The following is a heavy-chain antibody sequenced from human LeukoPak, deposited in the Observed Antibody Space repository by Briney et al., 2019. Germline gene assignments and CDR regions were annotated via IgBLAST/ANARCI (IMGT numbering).Heavy chain of an antibody. J-gene: IGHJ5*02. D-gene: IGHD3-22*01. V-gene: IGHV3-23*01. CDR1: GFTFSSYA. Sequence: GGFLRLSCAASGFTFSSYAMSWVRQAPGKGLEWVSAISGSGGSTYYADSVKGRFTISRDNSKNALYLQMNSLRAEDTAVYYCAKDKTYYYDSSGYRGADNWFDPWGQGTLVTVSS. CDR2: ISGSGGST. CDR3: AKDKTYYYDSSGYRGADNWFDP.